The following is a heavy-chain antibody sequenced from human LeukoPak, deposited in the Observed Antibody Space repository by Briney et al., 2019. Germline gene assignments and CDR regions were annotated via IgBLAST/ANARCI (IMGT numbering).Heavy chain of an antibody. CDR1: GFTFSAYG. V-gene: IGHV3-30*02. D-gene: IGHD3-3*01. Sequence: GGSLRLSCATSGFTFSAYGMHWVRQAPGKGLEWVAFIRYDGVNKDHADSVKGRFTLSRDSSRNTLYLQMNSLRAEDTAVYYCARDQTPPYDFWSGYYPGDFWGQGTLVTVSS. CDR3: ARDQTPPYDFWSGYYPGDF. J-gene: IGHJ4*02. CDR2: IRYDGVNK.